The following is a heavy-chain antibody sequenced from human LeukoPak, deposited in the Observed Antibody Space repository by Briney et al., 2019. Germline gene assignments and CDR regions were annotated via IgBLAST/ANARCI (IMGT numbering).Heavy chain of an antibody. J-gene: IGHJ4*02. CDR1: GYTFINYG. Sequence: EASVKVSCKASGYTFINYGLSWVRQAPGQGLEWMGWISAYDGNTNYPQKLQGRVTMTTDTSTSTAYTELRSLRSDDTAVYYCARDYCSSTSCSPFDYWGQGTLVTVSS. CDR3: ARDYCSSTSCSPFDY. CDR2: ISAYDGNT. D-gene: IGHD2-2*01. V-gene: IGHV1-18*01.